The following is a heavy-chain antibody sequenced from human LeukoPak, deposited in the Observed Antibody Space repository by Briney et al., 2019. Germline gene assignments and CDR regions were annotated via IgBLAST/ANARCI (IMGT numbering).Heavy chain of an antibody. CDR2: IYPGDSDT. CDR3: ARGPGGYCSSTSCYTYYYYYYMDV. V-gene: IGHV5-51*01. D-gene: IGHD2-2*01. CDR1: GYSFTSYW. Sequence: GESLKISCKGSGYSFTSYWIGWVRQMPGKGLEWMGIIYPGDSDTRYSPSFQGQVTISADKSISTAYLQWSSLKASDTAMYYCARGPGGYCSSTSCYTYYYYYYMDVWGKGTTVTVSS. J-gene: IGHJ6*03.